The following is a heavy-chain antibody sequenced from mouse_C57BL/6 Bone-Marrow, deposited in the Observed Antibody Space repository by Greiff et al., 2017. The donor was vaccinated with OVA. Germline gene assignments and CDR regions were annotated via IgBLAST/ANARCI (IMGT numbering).Heavy chain of an antibody. CDR2: IYPRSGNT. J-gene: IGHJ2*01. Sequence: QVQLKESGAELARPGASVKLSCKASGYTFTSYGISWVKQRPGQGLEWIGEIYPRSGNTYYNEKFKGKATLTADKSSSTAYMELRSLTSEDSAVYFCARSIYDGYVDYFDYWGQGTTLTVSS. V-gene: IGHV1-81*01. D-gene: IGHD2-3*01. CDR3: ARSIYDGYVDYFDY. CDR1: GYTFTSYG.